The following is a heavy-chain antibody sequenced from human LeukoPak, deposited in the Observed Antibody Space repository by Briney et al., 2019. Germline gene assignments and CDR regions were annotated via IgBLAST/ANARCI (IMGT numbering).Heavy chain of an antibody. Sequence: SETLSLTCTVSGGSISPYYWSWIRQPPGEGLEWIGYIYYSGSTNYNPSLKSRVTISVDTSKNQFSLKLSSVTAADTAVYYCARAFYPGYYSYMAVWGKGTTVTVSS. J-gene: IGHJ6*03. CDR3: ARAFYPGYYSYMAV. CDR1: GGSISPYY. CDR2: IYYSGST. V-gene: IGHV4-59*01. D-gene: IGHD3-3*02.